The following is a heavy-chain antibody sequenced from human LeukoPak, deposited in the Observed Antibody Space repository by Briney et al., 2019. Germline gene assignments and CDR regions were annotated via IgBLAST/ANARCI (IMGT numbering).Heavy chain of an antibody. CDR3: AREVRTSFRPNLELNPFDY. D-gene: IGHD1-1*01. CDR2: INAGNGNT. J-gene: IGHJ4*02. V-gene: IGHV1-3*01. CDR1: GYTFTSYA. Sequence: GASVKVSCKASGYTFTSYAMHWVRQAPGQRLEWMGWINAGNGNTKYSQKFQGRVTITRDTSANTAYMELRSLRSDDTAVYYCAREVRTSFRPNLELNPFDYWGQGTLVTVSS.